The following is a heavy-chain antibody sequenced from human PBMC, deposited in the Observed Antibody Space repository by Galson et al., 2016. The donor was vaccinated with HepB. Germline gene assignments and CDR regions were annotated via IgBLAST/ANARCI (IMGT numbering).Heavy chain of an antibody. J-gene: IGHJ3*02. CDR2: ISGRGGST. V-gene: IGHV3-23*01. CDR3: ANTYLSAFDI. Sequence: SLRLSCAASGFTFSNYAMNWVRQAPGKGLEWVSVISGRGGSTYYADSVKGRFTISRDNSKNTLYLQMNTLRAEDTAVYYCANTYLSAFDIWGQGTKVTVSS. CDR1: GFTFSNYA. D-gene: IGHD2-2*01.